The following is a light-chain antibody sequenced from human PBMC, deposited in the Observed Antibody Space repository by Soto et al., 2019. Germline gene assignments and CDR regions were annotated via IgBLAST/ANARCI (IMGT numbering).Light chain of an antibody. CDR3: QQYGSSPPWT. V-gene: IGKV3-20*01. CDR2: GAS. J-gene: IGKJ1*01. CDR1: QSLGSTY. Sequence: NVLTQSPGTLSLSPGEGATLSCRASQSLGSTYLAWYQQKPGQAPRPLIYGASSRATGIPDRFSGSGSGTDFTLTISRLEPEDFAVYYCQQYGSSPPWTFGQGTKVDIK.